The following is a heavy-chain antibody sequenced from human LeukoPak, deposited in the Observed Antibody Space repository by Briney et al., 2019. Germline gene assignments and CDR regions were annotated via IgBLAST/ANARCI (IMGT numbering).Heavy chain of an antibody. CDR2: MNPNSGNT. CDR1: RYTFTSYD. D-gene: IGHD2-2*01. Sequence: ASVQVSCKASRYTFTSYDINWVRQATGQGLEWMGWMNPNSGNTGYAQKFQGRVTMNSNTSIRTAYISLSSVRSEDTAVYYCARGKAGCSSTSCYYYYYYGMDVWGQGTTVTVSS. V-gene: IGHV1-8*01. J-gene: IGHJ6*02. CDR3: ARGKAGCSSTSCYYYYYYGMDV.